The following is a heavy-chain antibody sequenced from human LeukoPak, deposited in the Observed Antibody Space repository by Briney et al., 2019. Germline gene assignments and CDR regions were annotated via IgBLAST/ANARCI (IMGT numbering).Heavy chain of an antibody. V-gene: IGHV6-1*01. CDR1: GDSVSSNRAA. CDR2: TYYTSKWYN. CDR3: ARGRVGGWPLFDY. Sequence: SQTLSLTCAISGDSVSSNRAAWNWFRQSPSRGLEWLERTYYTSKWYNDYAVSVKSRITVNPDTSKNQFSLHLNSVTPEDTAVYYCARGRVGGWPLFDYWGQGTLVTVSS. D-gene: IGHD3-16*01. J-gene: IGHJ4*02.